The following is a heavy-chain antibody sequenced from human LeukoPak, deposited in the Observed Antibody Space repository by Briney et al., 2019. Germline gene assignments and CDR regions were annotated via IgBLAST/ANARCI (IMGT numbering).Heavy chain of an antibody. J-gene: IGHJ5*02. Sequence: PGRSLRLSCAASGFTFSDYYMSWSRQAPGKGLEWLSYISPSTTHTSYADSVKGRFTISRDNAKNLLYLQMNSLRAEDTAVYYCARGGHGAADQWGQGTLVTVSS. CDR3: ARGGHGAADQ. D-gene: IGHD1-26*01. V-gene: IGHV3-11*05. CDR1: GFTFSDYY. CDR2: ISPSTTHT.